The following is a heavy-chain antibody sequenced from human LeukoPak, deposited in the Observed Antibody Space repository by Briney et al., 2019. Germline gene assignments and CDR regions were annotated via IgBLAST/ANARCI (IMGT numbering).Heavy chain of an antibody. J-gene: IGHJ5*02. Sequence: ALVKVSCKASGGTFSSYAISWVRQAPGQGLEWMGRIIPILGIANYAQKFQGRVTITADKSTSTAYMELSSLRSEDTAVYYCAREGTDGSGSYYNGWFDPWGQGALVTVSS. D-gene: IGHD3-10*01. CDR2: IIPILGIA. V-gene: IGHV1-69*04. CDR3: AREGTDGSGSYYNGWFDP. CDR1: GGTFSSYA.